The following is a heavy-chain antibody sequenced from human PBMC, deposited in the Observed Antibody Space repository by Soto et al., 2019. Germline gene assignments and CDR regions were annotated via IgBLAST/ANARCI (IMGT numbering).Heavy chain of an antibody. D-gene: IGHD2-2*01. CDR3: ARTPVGDGTSWNFDY. CDR2: IYYSGST. Sequence: QLLESGPGLVKPSETLSLTCTVSGGSISSSSYYWGWIRQPPGKGLEWIGSIYYSGSTYYNPSLKSRVTISVDTSKNQFSLKLSSVTAADTAVYYCARTPVGDGTSWNFDYWGQGTLVTVSS. V-gene: IGHV4-39*01. J-gene: IGHJ4*02. CDR1: GGSISSSSYY.